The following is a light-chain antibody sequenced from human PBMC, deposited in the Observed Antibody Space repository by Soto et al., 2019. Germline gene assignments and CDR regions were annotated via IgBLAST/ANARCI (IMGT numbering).Light chain of an antibody. CDR1: QSVGRN. CDR3: QQYNNWPTWT. V-gene: IGKV3-15*01. CDR2: GAS. J-gene: IGKJ1*01. Sequence: EIVMTQSPATLSVSPWERATLSCRASQSVGRNLAWYQQKPGQAPRLLIFGASNRATGIPARFSGSGSGTEFTLTISSLQSEDFAVYYCQQYNNWPTWTFGQGTKVDIK.